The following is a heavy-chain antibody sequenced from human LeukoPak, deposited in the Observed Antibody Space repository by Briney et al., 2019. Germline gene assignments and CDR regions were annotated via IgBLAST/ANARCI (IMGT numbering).Heavy chain of an antibody. J-gene: IGHJ6*02. D-gene: IGHD6-19*01. V-gene: IGHV1-69*13. CDR3: ARSRYLWLKQWLAYYYYGMDV. CDR1: GGTFISYA. Sequence: GASVKVSCKASGGTFISYAISWVRQAPGQGLEWMGGIIPIFGTANYAQKFQGRVTITADESTSTAYMELSSLRSEDTAVYYCARSRYLWLKQWLAYYYYGMDVWGQGTTVTVSS. CDR2: IIPIFGTA.